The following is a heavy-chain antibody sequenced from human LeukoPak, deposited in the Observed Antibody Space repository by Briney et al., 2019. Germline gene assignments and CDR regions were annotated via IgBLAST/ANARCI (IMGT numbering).Heavy chain of an antibody. Sequence: PGGSLRLSCAASGFTFSSYSMDWVRQAPGKGLEWVSSISGSSSYIYYADSVKGRFTISRDNAKNSLYLQMNSLRAEDTAVYYCARDGLLLPPSYYWGQGTLVTVSS. D-gene: IGHD3-22*01. CDR3: ARDGLLLPPSYY. CDR1: GFTFSSYS. V-gene: IGHV3-21*01. CDR2: ISGSSSYI. J-gene: IGHJ4*02.